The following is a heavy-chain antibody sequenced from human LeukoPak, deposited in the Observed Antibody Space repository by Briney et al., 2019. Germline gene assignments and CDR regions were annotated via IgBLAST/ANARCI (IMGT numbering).Heavy chain of an antibody. CDR1: GGSISSYY. CDR3: ARVRGLGVITPYLDY. CDR2: ISYRGST. Sequence: KPSETLSLTCTVSGGSISSYYWSWIRQPPGKGLEWIGCISYRGSTKYNPSLKSRFTISVDTSKKQLSRKLSSVTAADTAVYYCARVRGLGVITPYLDYWGQGTLVTVSS. V-gene: IGHV4-59*08. D-gene: IGHD3-16*02. J-gene: IGHJ4*02.